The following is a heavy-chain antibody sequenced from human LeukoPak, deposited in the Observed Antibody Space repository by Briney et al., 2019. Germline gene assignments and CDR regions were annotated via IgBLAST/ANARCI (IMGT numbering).Heavy chain of an antibody. J-gene: IGHJ4*02. Sequence: GGSLRLSCVASGFSFDDYAMHWVRQAPGKGLEWVSGISWNSGSIGYADSVKGRFTISRDNAKNSLYLQMNSLRAEDTAVYYCARGPPFDYWGQGTLVTVSS. V-gene: IGHV3-9*01. CDR3: ARGPPFDY. CDR1: GFSFDDYA. CDR2: ISWNSGSI.